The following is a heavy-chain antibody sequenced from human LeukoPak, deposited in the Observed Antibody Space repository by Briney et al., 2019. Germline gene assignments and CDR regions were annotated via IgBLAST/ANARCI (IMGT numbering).Heavy chain of an antibody. CDR2: INPSGGST. J-gene: IGHJ3*02. CDR3: ARDKAGTTTGPLDAFDI. CDR1: GYTFTSYY. D-gene: IGHD4-17*01. Sequence: ASVKVSCKASGYTFTSYYMHWVRQAPGQGLEWMGIINPSGGSTSYAQKFQGRVTMTRDTSTSTVYMELSSLRSEDTAVYYCARDKAGTTTGPLDAFDIWSQGTMVTVSS. V-gene: IGHV1-46*01.